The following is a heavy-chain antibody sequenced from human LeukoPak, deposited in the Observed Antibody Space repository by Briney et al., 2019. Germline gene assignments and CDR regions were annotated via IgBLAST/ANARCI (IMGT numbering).Heavy chain of an antibody. J-gene: IGHJ4*02. CDR2: LNPSGDST. D-gene: IGHD1-26*01. V-gene: IGHV1-46*01. CDR3: ARSRYSGSYFY. Sequence: ASVKVSCKASGYTFTSYYMHGVRQPPGQGLEWMGILNPSGDSTRYAQKFQGRVNMTRDTSTSTVYMELSSLRSEDTAVYYCARSRYSGSYFYWGEGTLVTVSS. CDR1: GYTFTSYY.